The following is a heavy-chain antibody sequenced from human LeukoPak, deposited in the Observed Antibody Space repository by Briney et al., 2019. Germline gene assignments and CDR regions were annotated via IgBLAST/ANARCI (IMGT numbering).Heavy chain of an antibody. J-gene: IGHJ4*02. D-gene: IGHD3-10*01. CDR2: INHSGTT. CDR3: ARSPAKGAWTYYYGSGTSRYFDY. Sequence: SETLSLTCAVYGESFSGYYWSWIRQPPGKGLEWIGEINHSGTTNYNPSLKSRVTISVDTSKNQFSLKLSSVTAADTAVYYCARSPAKGAWTYYYGSGTSRYFDYWGQGALVTVSS. V-gene: IGHV4-34*01. CDR1: GESFSGYY.